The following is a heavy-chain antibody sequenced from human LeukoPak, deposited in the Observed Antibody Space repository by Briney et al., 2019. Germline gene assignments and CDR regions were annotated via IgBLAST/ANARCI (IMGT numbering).Heavy chain of an antibody. CDR3: ARGVGNWAFDY. J-gene: IGHJ4*02. V-gene: IGHV3-30*03. Sequence: GGSLRLSCAGSGFAFSRNGMHWVRQAPGKGLEWVAVISDDGSKKYYADSVKGRFTIPRDNSRNTLYLQMNSLRAEDTAVYYCARGVGNWAFDYWGQGTLVTVSS. CDR2: ISDDGSKK. D-gene: IGHD7-27*01. CDR1: GFAFSRNG.